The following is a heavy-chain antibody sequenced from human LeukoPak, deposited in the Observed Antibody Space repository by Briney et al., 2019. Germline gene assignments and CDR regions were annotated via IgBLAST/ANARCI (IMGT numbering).Heavy chain of an antibody. CDR2: IIPIFGTA. Sequence: SVKVSCKASGGTFSSYAISWVRQAPGQGLEWMGGIIPIFGTANYAQKFQCRVTITTDESTSTAYMELSSLRSEDTAVYYCARLPIEYSSSYYYMDVWGKGTTVTVSS. J-gene: IGHJ6*03. CDR3: ARLPIEYSSSYYYMDV. D-gene: IGHD6-6*01. V-gene: IGHV1-69*05. CDR1: GGTFSSYA.